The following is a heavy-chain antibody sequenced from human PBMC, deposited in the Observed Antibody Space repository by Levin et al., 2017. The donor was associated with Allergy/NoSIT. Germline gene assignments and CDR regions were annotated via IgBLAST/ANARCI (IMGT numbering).Heavy chain of an antibody. D-gene: IGHD2-15*01. CDR2: ISGSGGST. J-gene: IGHJ4*02. V-gene: IGHV3-23*01. CDR3: ARPLGYCSGGSCYSFDY. Sequence: GGSLRLSCAASGFTFSSYAMSWVRQAPGKGLEWVSAISGSGGSTYYADSVKGRFTISRDNSKNTLYLQMNSLRAEDTAVYYCARPLGYCSGGSCYSFDYWGQGTLVTVSS. CDR1: GFTFSSYA.